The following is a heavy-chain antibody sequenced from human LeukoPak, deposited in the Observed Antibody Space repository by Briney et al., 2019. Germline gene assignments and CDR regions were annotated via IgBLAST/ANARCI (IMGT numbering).Heavy chain of an antibody. Sequence: HPGGSLRLSCAASGFTFSSYEMNWVRQAPGKGLEWVSYISSSGSTIYYADSVKGRFTISRDNAKNSLYLQMNSLRAEDTAVYYCARVSPNTVTTLQYFDYWRQGTLVTVSS. CDR2: ISSSGSTI. V-gene: IGHV3-48*03. CDR3: ARVSPNTVTTLQYFDY. D-gene: IGHD4-17*01. CDR1: GFTFSSYE. J-gene: IGHJ4*02.